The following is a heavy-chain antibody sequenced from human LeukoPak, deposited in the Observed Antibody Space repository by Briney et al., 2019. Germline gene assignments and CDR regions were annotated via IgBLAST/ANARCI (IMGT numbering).Heavy chain of an antibody. V-gene: IGHV1-8*02. CDR2: MNPNSGNT. CDR1: GYTFTGYY. J-gene: IGHJ6*02. D-gene: IGHD3-3*01. CDR3: ARGIRAPYYDFWSGYKYYYYGMDV. Sequence: GASVKVSCKASGYTFTGYYMHWVRQAPGQGLEWMGWMNPNSGNTGYAQKFQGRVTMTRNTSISTAYMELSSLRSEDTAVYYCARGIRAPYYDFWSGYKYYYYGMDVWGQGTTVTVSS.